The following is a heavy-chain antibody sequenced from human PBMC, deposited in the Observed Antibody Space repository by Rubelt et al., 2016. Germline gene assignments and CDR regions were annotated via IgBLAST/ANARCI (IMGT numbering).Heavy chain of an antibody. CDR1: SDSISSNNW. CDR3: ASKPSYNGKYYYFDY. CDR2: IHHSGDT. V-gene: IGHV4-4*02. D-gene: IGHD1-26*01. Sequence: QVQLRESGPGLVKPSGTLSLTCAVSSDSISSNNWWTWVRQPPGKGLEWIGEIHHSGDTNYNPALKSRVTISVDTSKNQFSLKLRSVTAADTARYYCASKPSYNGKYYYFDYWGQGALVTVSS. J-gene: IGHJ4*02.